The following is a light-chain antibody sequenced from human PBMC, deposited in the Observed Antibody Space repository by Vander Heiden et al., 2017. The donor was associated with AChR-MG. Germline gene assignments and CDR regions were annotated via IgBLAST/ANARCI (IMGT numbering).Light chain of an antibody. CDR2: WAS. CDR1: QSVLYSSNNKNY. Sequence: DIVMTQSPDSLTVSLGERATINCKSSQSVLYSSNNKNYLAWYQQKPGQPPKLLIYWASTRESGVPDRFSRSGSGTDFTLTISSLHAEDVAVYYCQQVDGPRQTFGQGTKVEIK. V-gene: IGKV4-1*01. CDR3: QQVDGPRQT. J-gene: IGKJ1*01.